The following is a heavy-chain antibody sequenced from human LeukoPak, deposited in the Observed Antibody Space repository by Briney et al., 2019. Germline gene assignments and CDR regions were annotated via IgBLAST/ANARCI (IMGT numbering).Heavy chain of an antibody. CDR1: GGTFSSYA. D-gene: IGHD1-26*01. CDR3: ARDLDSGSYYAFDI. CDR2: IIPIFGTA. V-gene: IGHV1-69*13. J-gene: IGHJ3*02. Sequence: AASVKVSCKASGGTFSSYAISWVRQAPGQGLEWMGGIIPIFGTANYAQKFQGRVTITADESTSTAYMELSSLRSEDTAVYYCARDLDSGSYYAFDIWGQGTMVTVSS.